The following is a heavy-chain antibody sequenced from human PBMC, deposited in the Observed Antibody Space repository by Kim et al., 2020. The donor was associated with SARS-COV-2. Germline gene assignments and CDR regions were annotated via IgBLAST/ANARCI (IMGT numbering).Heavy chain of an antibody. Sequence: SETLSLTCTVSGGSISSGGYYWSWIRQHPGKGLEWIGYIYYSGSTYYNPSLKSRVTISVDTSKNQFSLKLSSVTAADPAVYYCARDQGGRYCSSTSCSGFDYWGQGALVTVSS. V-gene: IGHV4-31*03. J-gene: IGHJ4*02. D-gene: IGHD2-2*01. CDR1: GGSISSGGYY. CDR3: ARDQGGRYCSSTSCSGFDY. CDR2: IYYSGST.